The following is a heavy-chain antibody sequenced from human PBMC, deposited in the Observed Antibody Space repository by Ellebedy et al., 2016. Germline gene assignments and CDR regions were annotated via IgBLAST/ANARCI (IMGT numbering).Heavy chain of an antibody. V-gene: IGHV1-3*01. CDR1: GYTFTSYA. CDR3: ARDRYSSSWFGGILYYYGMDV. D-gene: IGHD6-13*01. Sequence: ASVKVSCKASGYTFTSYAMHWVRQAPGQRLEWMGWINAGNGNTKYSQKFQGRVTITRDTSTSTAYMELRSLRSDDTAVYYCARDRYSSSWFGGILYYYGMDVWGQGTTVTVSS. J-gene: IGHJ6*02. CDR2: INAGNGNT.